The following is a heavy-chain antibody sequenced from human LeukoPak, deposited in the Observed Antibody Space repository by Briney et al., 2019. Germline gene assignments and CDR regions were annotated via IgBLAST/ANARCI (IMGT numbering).Heavy chain of an antibody. V-gene: IGHV4-39*07. CDR1: GGSISSSSYY. CDR2: IYYSGST. D-gene: IGHD6-6*01. Sequence: SETLSLTCTVSGGSISSSSYYWGWIRQPPGKGLEWIGSIYYSGSTYYNPSFKSRVTISVDTSKNQFSLKLSSVTAADTAVYYCARVIAARSYYYYYYMDVWGKGTTVTVSS. J-gene: IGHJ6*03. CDR3: ARVIAARSYYYYYYMDV.